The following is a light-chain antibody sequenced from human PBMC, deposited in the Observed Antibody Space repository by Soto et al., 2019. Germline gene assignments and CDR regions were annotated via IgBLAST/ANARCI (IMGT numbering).Light chain of an antibody. V-gene: IGKV1D-16*01. CDR2: SAS. Sequence: DIQMTQSPSSVSASVGDRVTITCRASQAISSWLAWYQQKPGRAPKLLIYSASSLQNGAPSRFTGSGSGTEFTLTISSLQPDDFATYYCQHYNSYSEAFGQGTKVDIK. CDR1: QAISSW. J-gene: IGKJ1*01. CDR3: QHYNSYSEA.